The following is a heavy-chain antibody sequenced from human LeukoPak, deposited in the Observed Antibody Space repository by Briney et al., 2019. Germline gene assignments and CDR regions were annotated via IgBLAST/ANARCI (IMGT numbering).Heavy chain of an antibody. Sequence: SVKVSCKASGGTFSSYAISWVRQAPGQGLEWMGRIIPILGIANYAQKFQGRVTITADKSTSTAYMELSSLRSEDTAVYYCARHPKSGYTGYESDYWGQGTLVTVSS. V-gene: IGHV1-69*04. CDR1: GGTFSSYA. CDR3: ARHPKSGYTGYESDY. J-gene: IGHJ4*02. CDR2: IIPILGIA. D-gene: IGHD5-12*01.